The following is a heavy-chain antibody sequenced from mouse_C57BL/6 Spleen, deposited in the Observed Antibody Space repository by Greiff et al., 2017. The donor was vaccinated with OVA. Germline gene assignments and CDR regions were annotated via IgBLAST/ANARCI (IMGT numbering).Heavy chain of an antibody. CDR3: ARAQLGRGNFDY. CDR1: GYSITSGYY. CDR2: ISYDGSN. D-gene: IGHD4-1*02. Sequence: VQLKESGPGLVKPSQSLSLTCSVTGYSITSGYYWNWIRQFPGNKLEWMGYISYDGSNNYNPSLKNRISITRDTSKNQFFLKLNSVTTEDTATYYCARAQLGRGNFDYWGQGTTLTVSS. J-gene: IGHJ2*01. V-gene: IGHV3-6*01.